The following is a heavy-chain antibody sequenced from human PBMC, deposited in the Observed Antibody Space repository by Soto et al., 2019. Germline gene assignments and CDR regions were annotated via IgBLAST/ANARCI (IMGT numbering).Heavy chain of an antibody. CDR2: MNEDGGTT. D-gene: IGHD3-10*01. Sequence: GGSLRLSCAASGFTFSSYWMHWVRQAPGKGLVWVSRMNEDGGTTDYADSVKGRFTISRDNAKNTLYLQMNSLRVEDTAVYYCASDLSGRADVWGQGTTVTVYS. CDR1: GFTFSSYW. CDR3: ASDLSGRADV. J-gene: IGHJ6*02. V-gene: IGHV3-74*01.